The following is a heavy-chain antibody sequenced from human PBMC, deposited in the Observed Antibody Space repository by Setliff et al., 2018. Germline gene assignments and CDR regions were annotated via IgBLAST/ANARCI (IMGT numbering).Heavy chain of an antibody. D-gene: IGHD2-15*01. V-gene: IGHV4-61*09. CDR3: ARTCSGSGCYAGLES. Sequence: PSETLSLTCTVSGGSISSGYYYWNWIRQPAGKGLEWIGNIYTSGSTNYNPSLKSRVTMSIDTSKNQFSLNLRYVTAADTAVYYCARTCSGSGCYAGLESWGQGTPVTVSS. CDR2: IYTSGST. CDR1: GGSISSGYYY. J-gene: IGHJ4*02.